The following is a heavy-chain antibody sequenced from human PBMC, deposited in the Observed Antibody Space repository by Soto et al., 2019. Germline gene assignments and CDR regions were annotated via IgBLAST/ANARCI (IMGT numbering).Heavy chain of an antibody. Sequence: GESLKISCKGSGYSFTGYWITGGRKKPGKGLEWMGRIDPVDSQTYYSPSFRGHVTISVTKSITTVFLQWSSLRASDTAMYYCARQIYDSDTGPNFQYYFDSWGQGTPVTVSS. CDR1: GYSFTGYW. V-gene: IGHV5-10-1*01. CDR3: ARQIYDSDTGPNFQYYFDS. D-gene: IGHD3-22*01. J-gene: IGHJ4*02. CDR2: IDPVDSQT.